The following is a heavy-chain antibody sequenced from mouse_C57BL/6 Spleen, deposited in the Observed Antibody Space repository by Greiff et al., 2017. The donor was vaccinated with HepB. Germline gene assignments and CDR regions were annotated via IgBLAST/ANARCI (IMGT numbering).Heavy chain of an antibody. CDR1: GYAFSSSW. CDR2: IYPGDGDT. D-gene: IGHD2-3*01. Sequence: QVQLKQSGPELVKPGASVKISCKASGYAFSSSWMNWVKQRPGKGLEWIGRIYPGDGDTNYNGKFKGKATLTADKSSSTAYMQLSSLTSEDSAVYFCARYHDACGFAYWGQGTLVTVSA. CDR3: ARYHDACGFAY. V-gene: IGHV1-82*01. J-gene: IGHJ3*01.